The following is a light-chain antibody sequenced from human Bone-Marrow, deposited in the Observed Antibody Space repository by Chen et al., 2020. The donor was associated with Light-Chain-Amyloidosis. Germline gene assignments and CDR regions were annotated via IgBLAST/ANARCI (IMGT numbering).Light chain of an antibody. CDR3: CSYAGSSTSVV. CDR1: SRDVGSYNL. Sequence: QSALTQPASVSGSPGQSITISCTGTSRDVGSYNLVSWYQQHPGTAPKLMIYEVSKRPSGVSNRVSGSKSGNTASLTSSGLQAEDEADYYCCSYAGSSTSVVFGGGTKLTVL. J-gene: IGLJ2*01. CDR2: EVS. V-gene: IGLV2-23*02.